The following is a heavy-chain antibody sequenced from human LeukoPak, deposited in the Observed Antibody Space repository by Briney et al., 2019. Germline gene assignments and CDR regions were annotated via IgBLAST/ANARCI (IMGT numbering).Heavy chain of an antibody. CDR2: IKQDGSEK. D-gene: IGHD3-16*02. V-gene: IGHV3-7*03. Sequence: GGSLRLSCAASGFTFSSYWMSWVRQAPGKGLEWVANIKQDGSEKYYVDSVKGRFTISRDNAKNSLYLQMNSLRAEDTAVYYCARDRLNVWGSYRTFNYWGQGTLVTVSS. CDR3: ARDRLNVWGSYRTFNY. CDR1: GFTFSSYW. J-gene: IGHJ4*02.